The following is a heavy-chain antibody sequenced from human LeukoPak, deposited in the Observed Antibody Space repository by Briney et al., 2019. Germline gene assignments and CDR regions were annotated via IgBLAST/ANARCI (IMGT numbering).Heavy chain of an antibody. Sequence: EGSLRLSCAASGFTFSSYAMSWVRQAPGKGLEWVSVISGSGGSTDYADSVKGRFTISRDNSKNTLSLQMNSLRAEDTAVYYCAKDLRYSSSWYPFDYWGQGTLVTVSS. CDR1: GFTFSSYA. CDR3: AKDLRYSSSWYPFDY. V-gene: IGHV3-23*01. D-gene: IGHD6-13*01. CDR2: ISGSGGST. J-gene: IGHJ4*02.